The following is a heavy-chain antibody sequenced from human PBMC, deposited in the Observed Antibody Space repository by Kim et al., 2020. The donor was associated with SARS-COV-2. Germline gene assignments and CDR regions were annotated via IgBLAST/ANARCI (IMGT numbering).Heavy chain of an antibody. CDR1: GFTFSSYS. D-gene: IGHD5-12*01. J-gene: IGHJ4*02. Sequence: GGSLRLSCAASGFTFSSYSMNWVRQAPGKGLEWVSSISSSSSYIYYADSVKGRFTISRDNAKNSLYLQMNSLRAEDMAVYYCARDRYSGYESGDYFDYWGQGTLVTVSS. CDR2: ISSSSSYI. CDR3: ARDRYSGYESGDYFDY. V-gene: IGHV3-21*01.